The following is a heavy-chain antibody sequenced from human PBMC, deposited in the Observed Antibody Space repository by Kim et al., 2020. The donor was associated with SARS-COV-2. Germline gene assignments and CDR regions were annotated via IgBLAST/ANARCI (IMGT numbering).Heavy chain of an antibody. V-gene: IGHV1-2*06. J-gene: IGHJ6*02. D-gene: IGHD1-7*01. CDR3: GRITGYSGSTNYYGMDV. CDR1: GYTFTDYY. CDR2: INPNSGGT. Sequence: ASVKVSCKASGYTFTDYYIHWVRQAPGQGLEWMGRINPNSGGTNYAQKFQGRVTLSRDTSSSTAYMDLRRLRSDDTAVYYCGRITGYSGSTNYYGMDVWG.